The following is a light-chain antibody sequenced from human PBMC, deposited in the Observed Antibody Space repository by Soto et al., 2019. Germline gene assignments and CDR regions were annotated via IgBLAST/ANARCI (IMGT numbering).Light chain of an antibody. CDR3: QQYNRYPLT. Sequence: DIQMTQSPSTLSASVGDRVTITCRASQSISSWLAWYQQKPGKAPNLLIYKASSLESGVPSRFSGSGSGTDFTLTISSLQPDDFSTYYCQQYNRYPLTFGGGTKVEIK. CDR1: QSISSW. J-gene: IGKJ4*01. CDR2: KAS. V-gene: IGKV1-5*03.